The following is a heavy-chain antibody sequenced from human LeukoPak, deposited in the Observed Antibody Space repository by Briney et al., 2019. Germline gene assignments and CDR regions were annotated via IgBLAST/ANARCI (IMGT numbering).Heavy chain of an antibody. CDR2: IYHSGST. CDR3: ARGSYSSGWYRRVYYFDY. J-gene: IGHJ4*02. Sequence: SETLSLTCAVSGYSISTGYYWGWIRQPPGKGLEWISNIYHSGSTYYNPSLKSRVTISVDTSKNQFSLKVYSVTAADTAMYYCARGSYSSGWYRRVYYFDYWGQGILVTVSS. CDR1: GYSISTGYY. D-gene: IGHD6-19*01. V-gene: IGHV4-38-2*01.